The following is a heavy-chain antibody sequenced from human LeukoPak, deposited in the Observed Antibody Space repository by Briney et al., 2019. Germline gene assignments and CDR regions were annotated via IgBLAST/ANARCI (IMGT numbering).Heavy chain of an antibody. CDR2: IYHSGST. Sequence: SGTLSLTCAVSGGSISNSNWWSWVRQPPGKGLEWIGEIYHSGSTNYNPSLRSRVTISVDKSKNQFSLKLSSVTAADTAVYYCARIYDYGDLLRGWGQGTLVTVSS. CDR3: ARIYDYGDLLRG. J-gene: IGHJ4*02. CDR1: GGSISNSNW. V-gene: IGHV4-4*02. D-gene: IGHD4-17*01.